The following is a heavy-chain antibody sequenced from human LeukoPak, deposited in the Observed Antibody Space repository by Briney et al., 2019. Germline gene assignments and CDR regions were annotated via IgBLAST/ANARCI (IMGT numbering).Heavy chain of an antibody. Sequence: QPGGSLRLSCAASGFTFSSYAMHWVRQAPGKGLEWVAFIRNDGNEIYYADSVKGRFTISRDNSKNTLYLQMNSLRAEDTAVYYCAKALGSIVVVPAAPPDRPRRDYWGQGTLVTVSS. CDR2: IRNDGNEI. D-gene: IGHD2-2*01. V-gene: IGHV3-30*02. CDR1: GFTFSSYA. CDR3: AKALGSIVVVPAAPPDRPRRDY. J-gene: IGHJ4*02.